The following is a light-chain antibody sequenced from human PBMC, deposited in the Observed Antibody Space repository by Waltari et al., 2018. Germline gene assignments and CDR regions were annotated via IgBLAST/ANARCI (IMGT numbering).Light chain of an antibody. CDR3: QQYNTWPPGT. V-gene: IGKV3-15*01. CDR1: QSVTSN. J-gene: IGKJ2*01. Sequence: EIVLTQSPATLSVFPGERVTLSFTASQSVTSNLTWYHQRSGQPPRLLIYGASFRAPGIPDRFSGSGSGTEFTLTISSLHSEDFGIYYCQQYNTWPPGTFGQGTELDIK. CDR2: GAS.